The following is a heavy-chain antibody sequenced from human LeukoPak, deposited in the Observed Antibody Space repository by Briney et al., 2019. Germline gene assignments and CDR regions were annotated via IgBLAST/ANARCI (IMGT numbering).Heavy chain of an antibody. J-gene: IGHJ4*02. CDR2: INEDGNEK. Sequence: PGGSLRLSCAASGLTFSRFWMIWIRQAPGKGLEWVATINEDGNEKWYADSVKGRFTISRDNARNSLYLQMNILRAEDTAVYYCATLSYRRFDYWGQGALVTVSS. CDR1: GLTFSRFW. D-gene: IGHD1-14*01. CDR3: ATLSYRRFDY. V-gene: IGHV3-7*01.